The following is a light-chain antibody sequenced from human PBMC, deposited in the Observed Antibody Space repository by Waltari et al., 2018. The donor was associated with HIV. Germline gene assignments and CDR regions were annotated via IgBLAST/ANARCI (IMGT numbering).Light chain of an antibody. V-gene: IGLV1-51*01. CDR2: DNH. Sequence: QSVLTPPPSVSATPGQKVHIPRPGSHSNLAAHYVSWYQHFPGTVPKVLIYDNHKRSSGIPDRFSGSKSGTSATLDISGLQTGDEAHYYCGTWDTSLSAWIFGTGTKVTVL. CDR3: GTWDTSLSAWI. J-gene: IGLJ1*01. CDR1: HSNLAAHY.